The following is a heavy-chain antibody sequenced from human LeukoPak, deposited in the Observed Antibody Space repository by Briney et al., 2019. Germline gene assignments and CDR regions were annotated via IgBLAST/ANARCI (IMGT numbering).Heavy chain of an antibody. CDR1: GFTFSSYS. CDR3: ARDSPPDY. CDR2: ISSSSSTI. Sequence: AGGSLRLSCAASGFTFSSYSMNWVRQAPGKGLEWVSYISSSSSTIYYADSVKGRFTISRDNAKNTLFLQMNSLRAEDTAVYYYARDSPPDYWGQGTLVTVSS. J-gene: IGHJ4*02. V-gene: IGHV3-48*01.